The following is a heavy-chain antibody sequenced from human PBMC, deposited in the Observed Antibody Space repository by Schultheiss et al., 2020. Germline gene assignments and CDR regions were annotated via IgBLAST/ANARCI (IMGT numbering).Heavy chain of an antibody. V-gene: IGHV3-30*14. CDR3: ARVRHLYGDYVRYYYYMDV. J-gene: IGHJ6*03. CDR1: GFTFSSYA. Sequence: GGSLRLSCAASGFTFSSYAMHWVRQAPGKGLEWVAVISYDGSNKYYADSVKGRFTISRDNSKNTLYLQMNSLRAEDTAVYYCARVRHLYGDYVRYYYYMDVWGKGTTVTVSS. D-gene: IGHD4-17*01. CDR2: ISYDGSNK.